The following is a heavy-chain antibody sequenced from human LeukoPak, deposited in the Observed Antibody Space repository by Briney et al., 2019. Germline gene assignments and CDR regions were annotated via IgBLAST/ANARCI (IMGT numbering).Heavy chain of an antibody. CDR2: INPNSGGT. CDR1: GYTFTGYY. D-gene: IGHD5-18*01. J-gene: IGHJ3*02. V-gene: IGHV1-2*02. CDR3: ASESGSYGEKDAFDI. Sequence: GASVKVSCKASGYTFTGYYMHWVRQAPGQGLEWMGWINPNSGGTNYAQKFQGRVTMTRDTSISTAYMELSRLRSDDTAVYYCASESGSYGEKDAFDIWGQGTMVTVSS.